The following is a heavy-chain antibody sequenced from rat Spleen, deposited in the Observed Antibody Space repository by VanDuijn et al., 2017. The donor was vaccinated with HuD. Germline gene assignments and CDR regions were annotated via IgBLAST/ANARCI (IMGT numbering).Heavy chain of an antibody. CDR3: ARLGGLRNWFAY. CDR1: GFTFSMYY. CDR2: ISTGGGST. D-gene: IGHD4-3*01. J-gene: IGHJ3*01. V-gene: IGHV5-25*01. Sequence: EVQLVESGGGLVQPGRSMKLSCAASGFTFSMYYMAWVRQAPTKGLEWVAYISTGGGSTYYRDSVKGRFTISRDDEESTLYLQMDSLRSEDTATYFCARLGGLRNWFAYWGRGALVTVSS.